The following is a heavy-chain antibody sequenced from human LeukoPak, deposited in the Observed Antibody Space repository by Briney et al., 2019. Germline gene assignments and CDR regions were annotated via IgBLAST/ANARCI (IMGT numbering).Heavy chain of an antibody. CDR2: ISSNGGST. J-gene: IGHJ4*02. D-gene: IGHD2-2*02. V-gene: IGHV3-64*01. Sequence: PGGSLRLSCAASGFTFSSYSMNWVRQAPGKGLEYVSAISSNGGSTYYANSVKGRFTISRDNSKNTLYLQMGSLRAEDMAVYYCARQRGLYDYWGQGTLVTVSS. CDR3: ARQRGLYDY. CDR1: GFTFSSYS.